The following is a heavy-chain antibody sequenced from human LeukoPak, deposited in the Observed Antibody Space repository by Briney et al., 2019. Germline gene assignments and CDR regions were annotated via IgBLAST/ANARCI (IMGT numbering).Heavy chain of an antibody. CDR1: GFSISSYG. D-gene: IGHD2-15*01. CDR2: ISYDETTI. Sequence: GGSLRLSCEASGFSISSYGTHWVRQAPGKGPEWVAVISYDETTILYADSVKGRFTISRDNSKNTLFLDMNSLRVEDSAVYYCVYCSRGDCFSMVRGWKYWGQGTLVTVSS. CDR3: VYCSRGDCFSMVRGWKY. V-gene: IGHV3-30*03. J-gene: IGHJ4*02.